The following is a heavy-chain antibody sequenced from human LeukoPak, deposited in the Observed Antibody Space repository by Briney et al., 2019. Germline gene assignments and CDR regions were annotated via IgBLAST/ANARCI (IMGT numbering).Heavy chain of an antibody. D-gene: IGHD5-12*01. CDR3: ARQSKSGNRRRAFDI. V-gene: IGHV3-48*03. Sequence: GESLRLSCAASEFTFRGYEMNWVRQPPGKGLEWVSYTSDSGSTIYYADSVKGRFTISRDNAKNSLYLQMNSVRAEDTALYYCARQSKSGNRRRAFDIWGQGTMVTVSS. CDR1: EFTFRGYE. CDR2: TSDSGSTI. J-gene: IGHJ3*02.